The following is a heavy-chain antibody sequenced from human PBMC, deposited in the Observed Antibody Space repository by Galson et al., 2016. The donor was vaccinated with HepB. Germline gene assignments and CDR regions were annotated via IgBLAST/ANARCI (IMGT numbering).Heavy chain of an antibody. CDR3: AHNNGWYGKGYFDY. J-gene: IGHJ4*02. V-gene: IGHV3-66*01. Sequence: SLRLSCAASGVTVSTNYMSWVRQAPGKGLEWVSVIYSGGTTKYADSVEGRFTISRDNSKNTLYLQMNSLRAEDTAVYYCAHNNGWYGKGYFDYWGQGTLVTVSS. D-gene: IGHD6-19*01. CDR2: IYSGGTT. CDR1: GVTVSTNY.